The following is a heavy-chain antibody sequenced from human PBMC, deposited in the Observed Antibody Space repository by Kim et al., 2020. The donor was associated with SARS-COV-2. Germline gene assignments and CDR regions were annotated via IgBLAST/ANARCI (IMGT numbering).Heavy chain of an antibody. J-gene: IGHJ6*02. CDR2: ISSNSDFI. CDR1: GFTFSSYT. V-gene: IGHV3-21*04. Sequence: GGSLRLSCEASGFTFSSYTMNWVRQAPGKGLEWVTSISSNSDFIYFAESVKGRFTITRDHARNTVYLQMNSLRAEDTAIYYCARDPYSSSRMDVWGQGT. CDR3: ARDPYSSSRMDV. D-gene: IGHD6-13*01.